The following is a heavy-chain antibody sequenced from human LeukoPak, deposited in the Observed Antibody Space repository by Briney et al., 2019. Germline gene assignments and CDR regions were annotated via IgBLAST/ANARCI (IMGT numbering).Heavy chain of an antibody. D-gene: IGHD3-22*01. CDR1: GYTFTSYD. CDR3: ARATYYYDSSGYPPGFYYYYYMDI. CDR2: ISAYNGKT. V-gene: IGHV1-18*01. Sequence: ASVKVSCKASGYTFTSYDISWVRQAPGQGLEWMGWISAYNGKTNYAQKFQGRVTMTTDTSTSTAYMELRSLRSDDTAVYYCARATYYYDSSGYPPGFYYYYYMDIWGKGTTVTVSS. J-gene: IGHJ6*03.